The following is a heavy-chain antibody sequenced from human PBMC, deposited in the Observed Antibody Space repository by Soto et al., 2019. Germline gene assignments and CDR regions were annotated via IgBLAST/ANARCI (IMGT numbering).Heavy chain of an antibody. CDR2: ISYDGSNK. Sequence: PGGSLRLSCAASGFTFSSYGMHWVRQAPGKGLEWVAVISYDGSNKYYADSVKGRFTISRDNSKNTLYLQMNSLRAEDTAVYYCAKALWFGELLSGIGGYGMDVWGQGTTVTVSS. J-gene: IGHJ6*02. CDR3: AKALWFGELLSGIGGYGMDV. D-gene: IGHD3-10*01. V-gene: IGHV3-30*18. CDR1: GFTFSSYG.